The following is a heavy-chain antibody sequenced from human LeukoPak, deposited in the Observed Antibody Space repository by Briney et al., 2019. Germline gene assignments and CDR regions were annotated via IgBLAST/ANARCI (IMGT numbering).Heavy chain of an antibody. CDR1: GYTFTTYG. D-gene: IGHD2-2*01. Sequence: ASVKVSCKASGYTFTTYGISWVRQAPGQGLEWMAWISANNGETRYAQNLQGRLTMTTDTSTSTAYMELRSLRPDDTAVYYCARVPPSAHQLLSSDYWGQGTQVTVSS. J-gene: IGHJ4*02. CDR2: ISANNGET. V-gene: IGHV1-18*04. CDR3: ARVPPSAHQLLSSDY.